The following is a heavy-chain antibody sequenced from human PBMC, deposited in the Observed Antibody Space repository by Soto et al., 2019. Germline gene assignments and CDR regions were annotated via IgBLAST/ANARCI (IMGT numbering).Heavy chain of an antibody. D-gene: IGHD6-13*01. CDR2: IYYSGSA. CDR1: GGSIARRDYY. J-gene: IGHJ5*01. Sequence: SATLSLTCTFSGGSIARRDYYWTWLRQHPGRGLEWIGYIYYSGSAYSNPSLESRLTISVDTSKNQFSLNLGSVSAADTAVYDGARSRWEFDSWGQGTPVRVSS. V-gene: IGHV4-31*03. CDR3: ARSRWEFDS.